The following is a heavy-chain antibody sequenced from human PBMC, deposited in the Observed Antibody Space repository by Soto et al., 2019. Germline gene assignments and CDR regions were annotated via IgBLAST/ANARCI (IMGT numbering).Heavy chain of an antibody. J-gene: IGHJ5*02. CDR3: ARLGAVLEWLLYSQNNWFDP. CDR1: GGSISSSSYY. Sequence: SETLSLTCTVSGGSISSSSYYWGWIRQPPGKGLEWIGSIYYSGSTYYNPSLKSRVTISVDTSKNQFSLKRSSVTAAYTAVYYCARLGAVLEWLLYSQNNWFDPWGQGTLVTVSS. CDR2: IYYSGST. D-gene: IGHD3-3*01. V-gene: IGHV4-39*01.